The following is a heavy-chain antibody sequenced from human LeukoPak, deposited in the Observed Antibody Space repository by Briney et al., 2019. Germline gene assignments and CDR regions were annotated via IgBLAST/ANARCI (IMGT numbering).Heavy chain of an antibody. CDR3: ARVPVAGYNWFDP. J-gene: IGHJ5*02. D-gene: IGHD6-19*01. CDR2: ISYSGST. V-gene: IGHV4-59*01. Sequence: TPSGTLSLTCTVSGGSISSYYWNWIRQPPGKGLEWIGYISYSGSTNYNPSLKSRVTISVDTSKNQFSLKLTSVTAADTAVYYCARVPVAGYNWFDPWGQGTLVTVSS. CDR1: GGSISSYY.